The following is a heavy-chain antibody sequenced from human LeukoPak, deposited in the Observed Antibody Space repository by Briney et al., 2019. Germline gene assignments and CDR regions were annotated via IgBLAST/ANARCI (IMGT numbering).Heavy chain of an antibody. CDR3: ARGSREYYYYYGMDV. CDR1: GYSFTNYW. CDR2: IYPGDSDT. V-gene: IGHV5-51*01. D-gene: IGHD2-15*01. J-gene: IGHJ6*02. Sequence: GESLKISCKASGYSFTNYWIGWVRQMPRKGLEWMGIIYPGDSDTRYSPSFQGQVTISVDKSINTAHLQWSSLKASDTAIYYCARGSREYYYYYGMDVWGQGTTVTVSS.